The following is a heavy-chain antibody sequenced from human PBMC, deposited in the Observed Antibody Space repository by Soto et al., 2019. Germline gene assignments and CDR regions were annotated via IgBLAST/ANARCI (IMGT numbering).Heavy chain of an antibody. Sequence: GASVKVSCKASGGTFSSYAISWVRQAPGQGLEWMGGIIPIFGTANYTQKFQGRVTITADESTSTAYMELSSLKSDDTAVYYCAIRRSGVVYWGQGTLVTVSS. CDR1: GGTFSSYA. D-gene: IGHD2-15*01. V-gene: IGHV1-69*13. J-gene: IGHJ4*02. CDR3: AIRRSGVVY. CDR2: IIPIFGTA.